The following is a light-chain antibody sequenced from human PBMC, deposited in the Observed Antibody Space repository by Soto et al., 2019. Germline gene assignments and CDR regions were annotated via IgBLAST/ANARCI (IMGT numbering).Light chain of an antibody. CDR3: CSYAGSYFYV. V-gene: IGLV2-11*01. J-gene: IGLJ1*01. CDR2: DVS. CDR1: SSDVGGYKY. Sequence: QSVLTQPRSVSGSPGQSVTISCTGTSSDVGGYKYVSWYQQHPGKAPKVMIYDVSMRPSGVPDRFSGSKSGNAASLTIFGLQAEDEADYYCCSYAGSYFYVFGTGTKVTVL.